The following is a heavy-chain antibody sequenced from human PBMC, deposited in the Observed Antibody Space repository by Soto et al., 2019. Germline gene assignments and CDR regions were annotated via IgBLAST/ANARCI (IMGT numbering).Heavy chain of an antibody. Sequence: SETLSLTCTVSGGSISSYYWSWIRQPPGKGLEWIGDIYYSGSTNYNPSLKSRVTISVDTSKNQFSLKLSSVTAADTAVYYCARERYCSGGSCPNWFDPWGQGTLVTVSS. CDR3: ARERYCSGGSCPNWFDP. CDR1: GGSISSYY. J-gene: IGHJ5*02. D-gene: IGHD2-15*01. CDR2: IYYSGST. V-gene: IGHV4-59*01.